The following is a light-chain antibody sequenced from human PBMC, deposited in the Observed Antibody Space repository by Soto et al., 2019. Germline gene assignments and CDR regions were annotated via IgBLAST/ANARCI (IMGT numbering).Light chain of an antibody. Sequence: SYELTQPPSVSVSPGQTASITCSGDKLGDRFANWYQQKPGQSPVMVIYQDMKRPSGIPERFSGSNSGNTATLTISGTQAMDEADYYCQAWDTSTGVVFGGGTKLTVL. J-gene: IGLJ2*01. CDR3: QAWDTSTGVV. V-gene: IGLV3-1*01. CDR2: QDM. CDR1: KLGDRF.